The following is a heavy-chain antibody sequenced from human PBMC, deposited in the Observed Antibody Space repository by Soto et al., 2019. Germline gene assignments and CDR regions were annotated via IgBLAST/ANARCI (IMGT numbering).Heavy chain of an antibody. CDR1: NYLFGAFG. V-gene: IGHV1-18*01. J-gene: IGHJ3*01. CDR2: ITPYNGNT. Sequence: QVQLVQSGAEVKNPGASVKVSCQASNYLFGAFGISWVRQAPGQGLEWVGWITPYNGNTHYAEKFQDRVTMTADKSTTTTYKEVSRLTSDDTAVYFCATISARRNDFDVWGQGTVVTDSS. CDR3: ATISARRNDFDV.